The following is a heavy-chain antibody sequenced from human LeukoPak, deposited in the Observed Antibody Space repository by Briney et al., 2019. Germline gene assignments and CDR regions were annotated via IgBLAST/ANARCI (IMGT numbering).Heavy chain of an antibody. CDR2: IIPIFGTA. J-gene: IGHJ4*02. Sequence: SVKVSCKASGGTFSSYAISWVRQAPGQGLEWMGGIIPIFGTANYAQKFQGRVAITADESTSTAYMELSSLRSEDTAVYYCARVGGSYYSYGYFDYWGQGTLVTVSS. V-gene: IGHV1-69*13. CDR1: GGTFSSYA. D-gene: IGHD5-18*01. CDR3: ARVGGSYYSYGYFDY.